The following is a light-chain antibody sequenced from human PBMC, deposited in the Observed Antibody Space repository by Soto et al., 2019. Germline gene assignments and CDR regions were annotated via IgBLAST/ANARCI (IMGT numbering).Light chain of an antibody. CDR3: QQYERYPLT. J-gene: IGKJ4*01. V-gene: IGKV1-5*03. CDR2: SAS. CDR1: QSVSGW. Sequence: DIQMTQSPSTLSASVGDRVIITCRASQSVSGWLAWYRQKPGKAPELLIYSASTLETGVASRFSGSGSGTDFTVTVSSLQREHFATYYCQQYERYPLTFGGGTKVEIK.